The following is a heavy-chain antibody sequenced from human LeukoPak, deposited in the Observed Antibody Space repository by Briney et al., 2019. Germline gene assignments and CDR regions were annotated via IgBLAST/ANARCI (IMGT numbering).Heavy chain of an antibody. CDR3: ARVYYYDSSGYYSFDY. D-gene: IGHD3-22*01. CDR1: GGSISSSNW. V-gene: IGHV4-4*02. Sequence: PSETLSLTCAVSGGSISSSNWWSWVRQPPGQGLEWIGEIYHSGSTNYNPSLKSRVTISVDKSKNQFSLKLSSVTAADTAVYYCARVYYYDSSGYYSFDYWGQGTLVTVSS. CDR2: IYHSGST. J-gene: IGHJ4*02.